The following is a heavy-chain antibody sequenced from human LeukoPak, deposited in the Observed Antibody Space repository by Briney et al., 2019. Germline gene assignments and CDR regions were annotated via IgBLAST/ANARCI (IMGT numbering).Heavy chain of an antibody. CDR3: AGSTYYSDY. CDR2: ISSSNHYI. V-gene: IGHV3-21*01. CDR1: GFTFSSYS. D-gene: IGHD3-16*01. J-gene: IGHJ4*02. Sequence: GGSLRLSCAASGFTFSSYSMNWVRQAPGKGLEWVSSISSSNHYIYYADSVKGRFTISRDNAKNSLYLQMNSLRAEDTAVYYCAGSTYYSDYWGQGTLVTVSS.